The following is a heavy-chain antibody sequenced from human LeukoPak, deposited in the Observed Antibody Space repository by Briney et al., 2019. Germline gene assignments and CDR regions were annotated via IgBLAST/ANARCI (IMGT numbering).Heavy chain of an antibody. J-gene: IGHJ1*01. CDR1: GFTFSSYS. D-gene: IGHD3-9*01. Sequence: PGGSLRLSCAASGFTFSSYSMNWVRQAPGKGLEWVSYISSSSSTIYYADSVKGRFTISRDNAKNSLYLQMNSLRAEDTAVYYCARGNILTGYYLKAEYFQHWGQGTLVTVSS. CDR2: ISSSSSTI. V-gene: IGHV3-48*04. CDR3: ARGNILTGYYLKAEYFQH.